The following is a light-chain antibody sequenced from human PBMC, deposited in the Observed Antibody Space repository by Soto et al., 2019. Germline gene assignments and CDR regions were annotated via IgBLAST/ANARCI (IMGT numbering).Light chain of an antibody. CDR2: GAS. V-gene: IGKV3-15*01. CDR3: QQYNNWPLT. CDR1: QSVSSN. Sequence: EIMLTQSPGTLSLSPGERATLSYRASQSVSSNLAWYQQKPGQAPRLLIYGASSRATGIPVRFSGSGSGTEFTLTISSLQSEDFAVYYCQQYNNWPLTFGQGTRLET. J-gene: IGKJ5*01.